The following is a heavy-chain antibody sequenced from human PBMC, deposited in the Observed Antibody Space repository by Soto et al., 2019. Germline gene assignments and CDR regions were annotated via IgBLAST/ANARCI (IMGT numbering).Heavy chain of an antibody. V-gene: IGHV3-23*01. J-gene: IGHJ4*02. CDR2: ISGSGGRT. D-gene: IGHD6-13*01. CDR3: AKNRERDAWYEEY. Sequence: GGSLRLSCVASGFSFTNYAMTWVRQAPGKGLEWVSVISGSGGRTYYADSVKGRFTISRDNSKNTLYLQMNSLRAEDTAVYYCAKNRERDAWYEEYWGQGTLVTVSS. CDR1: GFSFTNYA.